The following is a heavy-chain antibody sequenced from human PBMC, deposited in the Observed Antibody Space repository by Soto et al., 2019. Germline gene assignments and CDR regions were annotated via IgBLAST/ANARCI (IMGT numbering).Heavy chain of an antibody. J-gene: IGHJ4*02. Sequence: VQVVASGGGLVQPGRSLRLSCAVSGFRFEQYVMHWVRQGPGKGLEFVSTVSPTGDTVAYADSVEGRFTVSRDNAKNSLYLQMNSLKGDDTAFYYCLKDAPNGSIADWGQGTLVTVSS. D-gene: IGHD3-10*01. V-gene: IGHV3-9*01. CDR3: LKDAPNGSIAD. CDR1: GFRFEQYV. CDR2: VSPTGDTV.